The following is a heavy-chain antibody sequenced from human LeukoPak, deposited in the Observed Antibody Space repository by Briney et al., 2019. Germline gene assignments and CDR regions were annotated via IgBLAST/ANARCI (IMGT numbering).Heavy chain of an antibody. CDR3: AKKWGVGTTTLDYFDY. Sequence: GGSLRLSCAASGFTFSSYAMHWVRQAPGKGLEWVAVISYDGSNKYYADSVKGRFTISRDNSKNTLYLQMNSLTDDDTAVYYCAKKWGVGTTTLDYFDYWGQGTLATVSS. V-gene: IGHV3-30*04. CDR2: ISYDGSNK. CDR1: GFTFSSYA. D-gene: IGHD1-26*01. J-gene: IGHJ4*02.